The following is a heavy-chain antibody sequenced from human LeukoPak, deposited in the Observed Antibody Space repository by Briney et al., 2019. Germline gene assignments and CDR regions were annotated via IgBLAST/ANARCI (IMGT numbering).Heavy chain of an antibody. D-gene: IGHD3-10*01. J-gene: IGHJ4*02. Sequence: GVLRLSCAASGFTFSSYSMNWVRQAPGKGLEWVSSISSSSSYIYYADSVKGRFTISRDNAKNSLYLQMNSLRAEDTAVYYCARTAAMVFSGRAYFDYWGQGTLVTVSS. CDR1: GFTFSSYS. CDR3: ARTAAMVFSGRAYFDY. CDR2: ISSSSSYI. V-gene: IGHV3-21*01.